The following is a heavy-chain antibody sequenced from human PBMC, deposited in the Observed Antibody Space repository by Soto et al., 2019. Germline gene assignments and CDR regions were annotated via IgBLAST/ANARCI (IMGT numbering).Heavy chain of an antibody. D-gene: IGHD1-26*01. J-gene: IGHJ4*02. CDR1: GGSINNYY. Sequence: PSETLSLTCTVSGGSINNYYWSWIRQPPGKGLEWIGYIYYSGSTTYNSSLKSRVTISVDTSKKQFSLKLSSVTAADTAVYYCASMGSGSYFDYWGQGTLVTVSS. CDR2: IYYSGST. CDR3: ASMGSGSYFDY. V-gene: IGHV4-59*01.